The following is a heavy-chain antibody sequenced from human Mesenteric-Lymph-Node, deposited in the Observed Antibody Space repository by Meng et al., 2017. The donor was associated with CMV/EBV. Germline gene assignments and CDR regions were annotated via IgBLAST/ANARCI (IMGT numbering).Heavy chain of an antibody. D-gene: IGHD1-26*01. J-gene: IGHJ5*02. V-gene: IGHV4-34*01. CDR1: GASFPFSGYY. CDR3: ARGSWELRFDP. CDR2: VSHNGIT. Sequence: CAVSGASFPFSGYYWSWVRQSPGKGLEWIGEVSHNGITNYNPSFKSRVTMSIDTFKNQFSLNLNFVTAADTAVYYRARGSWELRFDPWSQGTLVTVSS.